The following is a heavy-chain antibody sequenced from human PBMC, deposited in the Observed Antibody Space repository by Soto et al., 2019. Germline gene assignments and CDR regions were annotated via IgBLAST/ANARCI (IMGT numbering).Heavy chain of an antibody. V-gene: IGHV4-4*02. CDR2: VHRSGTT. D-gene: IGHD6-13*01. J-gene: IGHJ4*02. Sequence: SETLSLTCAVSSGSISTDYWWSWVRQPPGKGLEWIGEVHRSGTTNYIQSLKSRVTISEDTSKSQFSLKVNSMTAADTAVYYCARYRREAVAGYTLDNWGQGILVTVSS. CDR1: SGSISTDYW. CDR3: ARYRREAVAGYTLDN.